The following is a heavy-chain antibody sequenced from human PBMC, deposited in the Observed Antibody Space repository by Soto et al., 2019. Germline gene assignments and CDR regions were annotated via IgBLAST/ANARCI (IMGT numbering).Heavy chain of an antibody. CDR2: IYYSGTH. D-gene: IGHD5-12*01. J-gene: IGHJ4*02. CDR3: ARVQMATLYFDD. CDR1: SGSITGYY. Sequence: XGTLSLTCTVSSGSITGYYWSWVRQPPGKGLEWIGYIYYSGTHNYNPSLSSRLTISVDTSKNLFSLKLNSVTAADTAVYYCARVQMATLYFDDWGQGTLVTVSS. V-gene: IGHV4-59*01.